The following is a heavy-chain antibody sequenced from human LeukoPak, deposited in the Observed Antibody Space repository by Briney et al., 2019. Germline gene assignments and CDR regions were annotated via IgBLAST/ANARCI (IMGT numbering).Heavy chain of an antibody. J-gene: IGHJ5*02. V-gene: IGHV3-21*01. CDR3: ARDVSQEYSGYDPNWFDP. CDR1: GFTFSSYS. Sequence: GGSLRLSCAASGFTFSSYSMNWVRQAPGKGLEWASSISSSSSYIYYADSVKGRFTISRDNAKNSLYLQMNSLRAEDTAVYYCARDVSQEYSGYDPNWFDPWGQGTLVTVSS. D-gene: IGHD5-12*01. CDR2: ISSSSSYI.